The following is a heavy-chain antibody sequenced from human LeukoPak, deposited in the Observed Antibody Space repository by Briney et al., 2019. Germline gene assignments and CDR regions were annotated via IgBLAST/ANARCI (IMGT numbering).Heavy chain of an antibody. D-gene: IGHD3-22*01. V-gene: IGHV3-30-3*01. CDR2: ISYDGSNK. J-gene: IGHJ4*02. CDR3: ASPRDSSGYYYFDY. Sequence: PGGSLRLSCAASGFTFSTYAMHWVRQAPGKGLEWVAVISYDGSNKYYADSVKGRFTISRDNSKNTLYLQMNSLRAEDTAVYYCASPRDSSGYYYFDYWGQGTLVTVSS. CDR1: GFTFSTYA.